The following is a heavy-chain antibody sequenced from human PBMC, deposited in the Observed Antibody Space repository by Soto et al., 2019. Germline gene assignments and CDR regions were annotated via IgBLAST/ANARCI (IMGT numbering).Heavy chain of an antibody. CDR1: GFSLSTSGVG. CDR2: IYWDDDK. CDR3: AHIRPVAGTYYYYGMDV. J-gene: IGHJ6*02. Sequence: QITLKESGPTLVKPTQTLTLTCTFSGFSLSTSGVGVGWIRQPPGKALEWLALIYWDDDKRYSPSLKSRLTITKDTAKNQVVLTMTNMDPVDTATYYCAHIRPVAGTYYYYGMDVWGQGTTVTVSS. D-gene: IGHD6-19*01. V-gene: IGHV2-5*02.